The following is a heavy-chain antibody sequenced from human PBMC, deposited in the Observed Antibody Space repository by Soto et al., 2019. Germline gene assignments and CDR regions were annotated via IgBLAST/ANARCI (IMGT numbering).Heavy chain of an antibody. D-gene: IGHD6-13*01. J-gene: IGHJ6*02. Sequence: GGSLRLSCAASGFTFSSYSMNWVRQAPGKGLEWVSSISSSSSYIYYADSVKGRFTISRGNAKNSLYLQMNSLRAEDTAVYYCARHPSSYYYYGMDVWGQGTTVTVSS. CDR3: ARHPSSYYYYGMDV. CDR1: GFTFSSYS. CDR2: ISSSSSYI. V-gene: IGHV3-21*01.